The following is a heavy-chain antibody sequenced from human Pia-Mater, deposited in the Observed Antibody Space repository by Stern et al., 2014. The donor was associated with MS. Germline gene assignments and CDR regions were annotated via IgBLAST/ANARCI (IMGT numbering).Heavy chain of an antibody. CDR3: TKGFTVTGTGYGVDV. CDR2: ISGSGCNT. CDR1: GFTFSNYA. V-gene: IGHV3-23*04. D-gene: IGHD6-19*01. Sequence: EVQLVESGGGLVQPGGSLRLSCAPSGFTFSNYAMSWIRQAPGKGLDWISSISGSGCNTFYADSVKGLFTIFRDNSKNTLEMQMNSLRAEDSALYYCTKGFTVTGTGYGVDVWGQGTTVTVSS. J-gene: IGHJ6*02.